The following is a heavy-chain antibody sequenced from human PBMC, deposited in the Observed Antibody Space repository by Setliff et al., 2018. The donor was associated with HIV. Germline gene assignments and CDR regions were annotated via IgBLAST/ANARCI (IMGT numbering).Heavy chain of an antibody. D-gene: IGHD5-18*01. Sequence: LSCAASGFSFSRYWMSWVRQAPGKGLEWVASIDHFGSEENYVDSVKGRFTISRDNSKNTLYLQMNSLRAEDTAVYYCAKDNTWIPNGFDYWGQGTLVTVSS. J-gene: IGHJ4*02. V-gene: IGHV3-7*05. CDR1: GFSFSRYW. CDR3: AKDNTWIPNGFDY. CDR2: IDHFGSEE.